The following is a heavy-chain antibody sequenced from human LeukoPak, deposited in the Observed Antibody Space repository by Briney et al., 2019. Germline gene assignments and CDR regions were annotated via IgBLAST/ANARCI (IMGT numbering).Heavy chain of an antibody. CDR1: GGSISSGDYY. CDR2: IYHSGNT. D-gene: IGHD3-3*01. V-gene: IGHV4-30-4*08. J-gene: IGHJ4*02. Sequence: SQTLSLTCTVSGGSISSGDYYWSWIRQPPGKGPEWIGYIYHSGNTYYNPSLKSLRPISVDTPRNQFSLKLRSVTAADTAVYYCARGGTRITIVGVVINDFDYWGQGTLVTVSS. CDR3: ARGGTRITIVGVVINDFDY.